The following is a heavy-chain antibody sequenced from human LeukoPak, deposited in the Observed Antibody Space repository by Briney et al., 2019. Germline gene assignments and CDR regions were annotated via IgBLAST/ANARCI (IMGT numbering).Heavy chain of an antibody. CDR1: GYTFTGYY. CDR3: ASDQYYDFWSGYYTPLNY. CDR2: INPNSGGT. Sequence: ASVKVSCKASGYTFTGYYMNWVRQVPGQGLEWMGRINPNSGGTNYAQKFQGRVTMTRDTSISTAYMELSRLRSDDTAVYYCASDQYYDFWSGYYTPLNYWGQGTLVTVST. J-gene: IGHJ4*02. V-gene: IGHV1-2*06. D-gene: IGHD3-3*01.